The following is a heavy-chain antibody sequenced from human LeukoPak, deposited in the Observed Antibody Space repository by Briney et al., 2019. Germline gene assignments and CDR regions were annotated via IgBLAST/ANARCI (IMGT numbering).Heavy chain of an antibody. Sequence: GGSLRLSCVASGFIFRNYAMSWVRQAPGEGLEWVSGISDNGGGTYYADSVKGRFTISRDNSKNMLYLQMNSLRAEDTAVYYCAKDGGLRFLEWLLVNFDYWGQGTLVTVSS. J-gene: IGHJ4*02. V-gene: IGHV3-23*01. D-gene: IGHD3-3*01. CDR3: AKDGGLRFLEWLLVNFDY. CDR2: ISDNGGGT. CDR1: GFIFRNYA.